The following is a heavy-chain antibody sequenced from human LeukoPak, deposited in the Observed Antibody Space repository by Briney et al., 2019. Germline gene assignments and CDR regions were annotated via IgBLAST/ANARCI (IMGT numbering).Heavy chain of an antibody. Sequence: QPGGSLRLSCAASGSSFSSWSMTWVRQAPGKGLVWVSRINSDGSSTSYADSVKGRFTISRDNAKNTLYLQMNSLRAEDTAVYYCARDGVATFDYWGQGTLVTVSS. CDR2: INSDGSST. J-gene: IGHJ4*02. D-gene: IGHD5-12*01. V-gene: IGHV3-74*01. CDR1: GSSFSSWS. CDR3: ARDGVATFDY.